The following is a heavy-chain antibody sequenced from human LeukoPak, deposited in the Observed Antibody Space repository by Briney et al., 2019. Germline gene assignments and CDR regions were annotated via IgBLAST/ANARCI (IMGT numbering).Heavy chain of an antibody. CDR3: ARMPSRGAFDY. CDR1: GDTIRSSSYY. V-gene: IGHV4-61*05. Sequence: SETLSLACTVSGDTIRSSSYYWGWIRQAPGKGLEWIGYIYYSGSTNYNPSLKSRVTISVDTSKNQFSLKLSSVTAADTAVYYCARMPSRGAFDYWGQGTLVTVSS. J-gene: IGHJ4*02. D-gene: IGHD6-13*01. CDR2: IYYSGST.